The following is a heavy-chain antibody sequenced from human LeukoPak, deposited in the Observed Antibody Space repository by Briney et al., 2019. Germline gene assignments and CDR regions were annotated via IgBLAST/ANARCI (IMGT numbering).Heavy chain of an antibody. CDR2: ICGNCGTA. D-gene: IGHD2-2*01. Sequence: GGSLRLSCAASGFTFNNYAMNWVRQAPGKGLEWVSSICGNCGTAYYVDSVKGRFTISRDNSKNTLYLRMNSLRAEDTAVYYCAKHYCSDASCSVFSFDSWGQGTLVTVSS. CDR3: AKHYCSDASCSVFSFDS. J-gene: IGHJ4*02. V-gene: IGHV3-23*01. CDR1: GFTFNNYA.